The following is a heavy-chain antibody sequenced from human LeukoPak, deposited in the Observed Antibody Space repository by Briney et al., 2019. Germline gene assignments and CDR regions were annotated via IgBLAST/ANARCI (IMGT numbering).Heavy chain of an antibody. CDR2: ISSSSSII. Sequence: GGSLRLSCAASGFTFNNYDMNWVRQTPGKGLEWVSYISSSSSIIYYADSVKGRFTISRDNSKNTLYVQMNSLRAEDTAVYYCASGRLEWLRWYGFDYWGQGTLVTVSS. CDR1: GFTFNNYD. V-gene: IGHV3-48*01. J-gene: IGHJ4*02. CDR3: ASGRLEWLRWYGFDY. D-gene: IGHD5-12*01.